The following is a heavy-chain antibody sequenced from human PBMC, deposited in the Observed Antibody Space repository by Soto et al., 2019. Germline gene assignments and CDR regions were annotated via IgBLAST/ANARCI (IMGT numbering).Heavy chain of an antibody. CDR3: ARVRDSSGYYAFDI. J-gene: IGHJ3*02. CDR2: ISYDGSNK. CDR1: GFTFSSYA. V-gene: IGHV3-30-3*01. D-gene: IGHD3-22*01. Sequence: QVQLVESGGGVVQPGRSLRLSCAASGFTFSSYAMHWVRQAPGKGLEWVAVISYDGSNKYYADSVKGRFTISRDNSKNRLYLQMNSLRAEDTAVYYCARVRDSSGYYAFDIWGQGTMVTVSS.